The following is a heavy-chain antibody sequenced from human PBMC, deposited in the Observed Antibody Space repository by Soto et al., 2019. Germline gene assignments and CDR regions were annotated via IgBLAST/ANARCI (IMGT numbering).Heavy chain of an antibody. CDR2: IYPSDADI. J-gene: IGHJ4*02. D-gene: IGHD2-8*02. V-gene: IGHV5-51*01. Sequence: PGESLKISCKGSGYTFTSYWIGWVRQMPGEGLEWMGVIYPSDADIRYSPSFQGKVTISADKSITTAYLQWSSLKAADTAMYYGVRSGTGSGRFSDYWGQGTLVTVSS. CDR1: GYTFTSYW. CDR3: VRSGTGSGRFSDY.